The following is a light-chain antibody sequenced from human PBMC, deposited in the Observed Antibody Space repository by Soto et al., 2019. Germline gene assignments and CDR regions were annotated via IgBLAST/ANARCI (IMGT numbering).Light chain of an antibody. CDR2: GAS. CDR3: QQYGTSTLT. V-gene: IGKV3-20*01. CDR1: QSVSSSY. J-gene: IGKJ4*01. Sequence: EIVLTQSPGTLSLSPGERATLSCRASQSVSSSYLAWYQQKPGQAPRLIIYGASSRATDIPDRFSGSGSGTDLTLTISRLEPEDFAVYYCQQYGTSTLTFGGGTKVEIK.